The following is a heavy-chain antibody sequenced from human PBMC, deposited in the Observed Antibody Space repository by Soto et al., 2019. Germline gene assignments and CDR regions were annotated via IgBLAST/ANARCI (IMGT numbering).Heavy chain of an antibody. D-gene: IGHD4-17*01. J-gene: IGHJ4*02. CDR2: KIPIFGTA. CDR1: GGTFSSYA. V-gene: IGHV1-69*12. CDR3: ARGGRGGTLTTFFELDY. Sequence: QVQLVQSGAEVKKPGYSVKVYCKASGGTFSSYAISWVRQAPGQGLEWMGGKIPIFGTANYAQKFQGRVTITADESTSTAYMELGSLRSEDTAVYYCARGGRGGTLTTFFELDYWGQGTLVTVSS.